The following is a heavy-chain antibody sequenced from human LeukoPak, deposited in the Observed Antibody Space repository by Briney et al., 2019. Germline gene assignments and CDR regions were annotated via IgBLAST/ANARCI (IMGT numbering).Heavy chain of an antibody. J-gene: IGHJ3*02. V-gene: IGHV3-21*01. CDR1: GFTFSNAW. D-gene: IGHD1-26*01. CDR3: ARDTPISGSYYRRFNAFDI. Sequence: GGSLRLSCAASGFTFSNAWMNWVRQAPGKGLEWVSSISSSSSYIYYADSVKGRFTISRDNAKNSLYLQMNSLRAEDTAVYYCARDTPISGSYYRRFNAFDIWGQGTMVTVSS. CDR2: ISSSSSYI.